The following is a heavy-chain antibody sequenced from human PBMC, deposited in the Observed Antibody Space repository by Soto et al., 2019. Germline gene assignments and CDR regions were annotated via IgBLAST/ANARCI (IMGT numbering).Heavy chain of an antibody. Sequence: QVQLVQSGAEVKKPGASVKVSCKASGYTFTSFGISWVRQAPGQGLEWMGWIISYNGNTNYAENLQGRVTMTTNTSRSTAYMALRSRISDDTAVDYCARDPRGGTDALDIWGHGTMVNVSS. V-gene: IGHV1-18*01. CDR3: ARDPRGGTDALDI. CDR2: IISYNGNT. CDR1: GYTFTSFG. J-gene: IGHJ3*02. D-gene: IGHD2-15*01.